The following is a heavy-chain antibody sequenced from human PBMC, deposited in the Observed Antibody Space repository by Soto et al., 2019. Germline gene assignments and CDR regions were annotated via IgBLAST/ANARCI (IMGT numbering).Heavy chain of an antibody. V-gene: IGHV3-48*03. D-gene: IGHD2-15*01. Sequence: LRLSCAASGFTFSSYEMNWVRQAPGKVLEWVSYISSSGSTIYYADSVKGRFTISRDNAKNSLYLQMNSLRAEDTAVYYCARWYCSGGSCYSVFSVYYGMDVWGQGTTVTVSS. CDR2: ISSSGSTI. CDR3: ARWYCSGGSCYSVFSVYYGMDV. J-gene: IGHJ6*02. CDR1: GFTFSSYE.